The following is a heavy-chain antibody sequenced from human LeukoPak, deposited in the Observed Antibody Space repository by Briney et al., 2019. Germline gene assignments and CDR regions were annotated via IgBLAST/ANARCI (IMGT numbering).Heavy chain of an antibody. CDR1: GFTFSSYG. Sequence: GGSLRLSCAASGFTFSSYGMHWVRQAPGKGLEWVAVIWYDGGKKYYADSVKGRFTISRDNSKNTLYLEVNSLRAEDTAVYYCARESSGSYFGIDYWGQGTLVTVSS. D-gene: IGHD1-26*01. J-gene: IGHJ4*02. CDR3: ARESSGSYFGIDY. CDR2: IWYDGGKK. V-gene: IGHV3-33*01.